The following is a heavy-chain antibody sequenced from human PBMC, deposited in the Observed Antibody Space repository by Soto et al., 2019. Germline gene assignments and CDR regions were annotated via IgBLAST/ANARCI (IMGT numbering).Heavy chain of an antibody. J-gene: IGHJ4*02. CDR2: IHYSGTA. CDR3: AAGEDSSRNLATYYLDV. V-gene: IGHV4-59*01. Sequence: PSETLSLTCTVSGGSMRNYFWTWIRQPPGKGLEWIGYIHYSGTASFFPSYNPSLRSRVTISEDTSKNQFSLKLLSVTTADTAVYFCAAGEDSSRNLATYYLDVWGQGTLVTVSS. D-gene: IGHD6-13*01. CDR1: GGSMRNYF.